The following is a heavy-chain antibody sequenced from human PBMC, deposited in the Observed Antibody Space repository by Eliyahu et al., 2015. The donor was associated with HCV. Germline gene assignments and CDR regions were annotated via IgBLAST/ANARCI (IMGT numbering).Heavy chain of an antibody. Sequence: QVQLQESGPGLVKPSETLSLTCTVSGGSVSSGSYYWSWIRQPPGKGLEWIGYIYYSGSTNYNPSLKSRVTISVDTSKNQFSLKLSSVTAADTAVYYCARGDAVVGGIDYWGQGTLVTVSS. CDR2: IYYSGST. J-gene: IGHJ4*02. D-gene: IGHD2-15*01. CDR3: ARGDAVVGGIDY. CDR1: GGSVSSGSYY. V-gene: IGHV4-61*01.